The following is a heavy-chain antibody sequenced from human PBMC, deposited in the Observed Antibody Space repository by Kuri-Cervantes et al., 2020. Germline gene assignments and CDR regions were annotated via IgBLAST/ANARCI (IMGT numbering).Heavy chain of an antibody. D-gene: IGHD2-2*01. CDR2: INPNSGGT. J-gene: IGHJ3*02. CDR1: GYTFTGYY. V-gene: IGHV1-2*02. CDR3: AREVVPDPTTNAFDI. Sequence: ASVKVSCKASGYTFTGYYMHWVRQAPGQGLEWMGWINPNSGGTKYAQKFEGRVTMTRDTSISTAYMELSRLRSDDTAVYYCAREVVPDPTTNAFDIWGQGTMVTVSS.